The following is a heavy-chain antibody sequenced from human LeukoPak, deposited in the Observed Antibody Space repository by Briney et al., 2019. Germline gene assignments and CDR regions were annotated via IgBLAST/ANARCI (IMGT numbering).Heavy chain of an antibody. CDR1: GGSISSYY. CDR2: IYYRGST. Sequence: SETLSLTCTVSGGSISSYYWSWIRQPPGKGLEWIGYIYYRGSTCYNPSLKSRVTISVDTSKNQFSLKLSSVTAADTAVYFCARVPYYYDSSGAFDVWGLGTMVTVSS. J-gene: IGHJ3*01. CDR3: ARVPYYYDSSGAFDV. V-gene: IGHV4-59*01. D-gene: IGHD3-22*01.